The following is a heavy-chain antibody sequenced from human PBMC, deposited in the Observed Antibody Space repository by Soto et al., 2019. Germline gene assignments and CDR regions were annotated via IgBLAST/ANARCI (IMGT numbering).Heavy chain of an antibody. V-gene: IGHV1-3*01. J-gene: IGHJ4*02. CDR2: INAGNGNT. CDR3: ARVRTGTNDY. D-gene: IGHD1-1*01. CDR1: GYTFTSYA. Sequence: QVQLVQSGAEVKKPGASVKVSCKASGYTFTSYAMHWVRQAPGQRLEWMGWINAGNGNTKYSQKFQGRVTITRDTSAITAYMELSSLRSEDTAVYYCARVRTGTNDYWGQGTLVTVSS.